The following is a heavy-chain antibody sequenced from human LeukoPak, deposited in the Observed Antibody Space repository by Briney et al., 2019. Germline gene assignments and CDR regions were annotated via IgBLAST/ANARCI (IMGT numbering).Heavy chain of an antibody. D-gene: IGHD5-12*01. J-gene: IGHJ4*02. CDR2: ISYDGSNK. CDR3: ARTPHPVATRHLDY. Sequence: GRSLRLSCAASGFTFSSYAMPWVRQAPGKGLEWVAVISYDGSNKYYADSVKGRFTISRDNSKNTLYLQMNSLRAEDTAVYYCARTPHPVATRHLDYWGQGTLVTVSS. CDR1: GFTFSSYA. V-gene: IGHV3-30-3*01.